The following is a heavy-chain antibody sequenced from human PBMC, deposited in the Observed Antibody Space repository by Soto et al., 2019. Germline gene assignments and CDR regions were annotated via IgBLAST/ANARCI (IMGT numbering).Heavy chain of an antibody. CDR3: ARGGFGVAFDGDDYALDI. Sequence: QVQLQESGPGLVKPSGTLSLTCAVSGGSISSRNLWTWVRQPPGKGLEWIGEIYHTGGTNYNPSLKSRVTTSVDKSNNPFYLSLSSAISADTAVHFCARGGFGVAFDGDDYALDIWGHGTMVTVSS. CDR2: IYHTGGT. V-gene: IGHV4-4*02. J-gene: IGHJ3*02. D-gene: IGHD3-3*01. CDR1: GGSISSRNL.